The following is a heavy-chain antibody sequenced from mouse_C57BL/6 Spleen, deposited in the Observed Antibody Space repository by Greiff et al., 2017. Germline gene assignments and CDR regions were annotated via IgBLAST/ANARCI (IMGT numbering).Heavy chain of an antibody. CDR2: IRLKSDNYAT. V-gene: IGHV6-3*01. D-gene: IGHD1-1*01. J-gene: IGHJ3*01. CDR3: TGAYYGPFAY. CDR1: GFTFSNYW. Sequence: EVKLVESGGGLVQPGGSMKLSCVASGFTFSNYWMNWVRQSPEKGLEWVAQIRLKSDNYATHYAESVKGRFTISRDDSKSSVYLQMNNLRAEDTGIYYCTGAYYGPFAYWGQGTLVTVSA.